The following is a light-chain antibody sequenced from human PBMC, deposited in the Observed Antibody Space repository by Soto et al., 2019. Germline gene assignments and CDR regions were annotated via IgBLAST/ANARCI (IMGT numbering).Light chain of an antibody. CDR1: QGISSA. Sequence: AIQLTQSPSSLSASVGDRVTMTCRASQGISSALAWYQQKPGKAPKLLIYDASSLKSGVPSRFSGSGSGTDFTLTISSLQPEDFATYYCQQFNSYPLTFGGGTKVEIK. CDR2: DAS. CDR3: QQFNSYPLT. J-gene: IGKJ4*01. V-gene: IGKV1-13*02.